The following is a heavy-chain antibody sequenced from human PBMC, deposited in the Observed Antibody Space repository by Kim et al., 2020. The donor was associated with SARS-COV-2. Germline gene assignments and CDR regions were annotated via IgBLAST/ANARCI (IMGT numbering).Heavy chain of an antibody. CDR2: VSGIT. V-gene: IGHV3-23*01. CDR3: AKASGWYYFDY. D-gene: IGHD6-19*01. CDR1: GFPFSKSA. J-gene: IGHJ4*02. Sequence: GGSLRLSCAASGFPFSKSAMSWVRQAPGKGLEWVSTVSGITYYADSVKGRFTISRDNSKNTLFLQMNSLRADDTAVYSCAKASGWYYFDYWGQGTLVTVSS.